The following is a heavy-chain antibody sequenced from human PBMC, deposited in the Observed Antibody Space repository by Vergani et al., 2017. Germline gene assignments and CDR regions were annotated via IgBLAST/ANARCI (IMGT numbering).Heavy chain of an antibody. CDR2: IYTSGST. Sequence: QVQLQESGPGLVKPSQTLSLTCTVSGGSISSGSYYWSWIRQPAGKGLEWIGRIYTSGSTNYNPSLKSRVTMSVDTSKNQFSLKLSSVTAADTAVYYCASSSSSWSDPHYYFDYWGQGTLVTVSS. V-gene: IGHV4-61*02. J-gene: IGHJ4*02. CDR3: ASSSSSWSDPHYYFDY. D-gene: IGHD6-13*01. CDR1: GGSISSGSYY.